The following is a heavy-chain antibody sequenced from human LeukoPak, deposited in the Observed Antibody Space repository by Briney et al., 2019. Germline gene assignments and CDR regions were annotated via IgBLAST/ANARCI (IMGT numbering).Heavy chain of an antibody. CDR1: GYTLTELS. J-gene: IGHJ4*02. CDR2: FDPEDGET. V-gene: IGHV1-24*01. CDR3: ATISVVPTTQHRVVNPDY. Sequence: GASVKVSCKVSGYTLTELSMHWVRQAPGKGLEWMGGFDPEDGETIYAQKFQGRVTMTEDTSTDTAYMELSSLRSEDTAVYYCATISVVPTTQHRVVNPDYWGQGTLVTVSS. D-gene: IGHD3-3*01.